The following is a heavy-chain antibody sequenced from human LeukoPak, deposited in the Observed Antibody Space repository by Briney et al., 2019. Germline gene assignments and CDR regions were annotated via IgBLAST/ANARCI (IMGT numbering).Heavy chain of an antibody. D-gene: IGHD4-17*01. J-gene: IGHJ4*02. Sequence: ASVKVSCKASGYTFTGYYMHWVRQAPGQGLEWMGWINPNSGGTNYAQKFQGRVTMTRDTSISTAYMELSRLRSDDTAVYYCARGTGYGDYATPFDYWGQGTLVTVSS. CDR3: ARGTGYGDYATPFDY. CDR1: GYTFTGYY. CDR2: INPNSGGT. V-gene: IGHV1-2*02.